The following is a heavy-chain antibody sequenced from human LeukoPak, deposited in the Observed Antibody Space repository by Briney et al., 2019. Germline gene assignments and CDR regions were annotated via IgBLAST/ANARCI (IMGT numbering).Heavy chain of an antibody. CDR2: ITSSGETT. Sequence: PGGSLRLSCAASGFTFKTYWMHWVRQAPGKGLEWVSAITSSGETTYYADSVKGRFTISRDNSKNMVYLQMNSLRAEDAATYYCAKMQGYFDYWGQGSLVTVSS. V-gene: IGHV3-23*01. J-gene: IGHJ4*02. CDR1: GFTFKTYW. CDR3: AKMQGYFDY.